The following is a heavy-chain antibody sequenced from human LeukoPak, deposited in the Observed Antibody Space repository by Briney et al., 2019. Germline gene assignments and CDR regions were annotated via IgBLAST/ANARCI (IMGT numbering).Heavy chain of an antibody. CDR1: GYTFTDYY. CDR2: INPNSGGT. J-gene: IGHJ3*02. V-gene: IGHV1-2*02. Sequence: ASVKVSCKASGYTFTDYYMHWVRQAPGQGLEWMGWINPNSGGTNYAQKFQGRVTMTRDTSISRVYMELSRLRSDDTAVYYCARELPRNAFDIWGQGTMVTVSS. CDR3: ARELPRNAFDI.